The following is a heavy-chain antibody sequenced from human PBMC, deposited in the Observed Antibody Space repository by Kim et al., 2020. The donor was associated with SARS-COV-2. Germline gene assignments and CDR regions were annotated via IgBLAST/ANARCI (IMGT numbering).Heavy chain of an antibody. J-gene: IGHJ6*02. V-gene: IGHV1-46*03. Sequence: GSTSYAQKFQGRVTMTRDTSTSAVSMELSSLRSEDTAVYYCARDYYYGMDVWGQGTTVTVSS. CDR3: ARDYYYGMDV. CDR2: GST.